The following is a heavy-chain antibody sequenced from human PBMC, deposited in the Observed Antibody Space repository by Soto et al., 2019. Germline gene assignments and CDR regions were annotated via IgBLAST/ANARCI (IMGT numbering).Heavy chain of an antibody. CDR1: GGSISSGDYY. D-gene: IGHD5-12*01. CDR3: ARELPRVSGYDFYWYFDL. CDR2: IYYSGST. J-gene: IGHJ2*01. V-gene: IGHV4-30-4*01. Sequence: QVQLQESGPGLVKPSQTLSLTCTVSGGSISSGDYYWSWIRQPPGKGLEWIGYIYYSGSTYYNPSIKSRVTISVDTSKNQFSLKLSSVTAADTAVYYCARELPRVSGYDFYWYFDLWGRGTLVTVSS.